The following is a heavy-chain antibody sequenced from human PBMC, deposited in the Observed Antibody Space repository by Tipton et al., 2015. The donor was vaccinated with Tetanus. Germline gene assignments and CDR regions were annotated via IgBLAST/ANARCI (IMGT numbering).Heavy chain of an antibody. D-gene: IGHD3-10*01. Sequence: SLRPSCAASGFTFSSYGMSWVRQAPAKGLEWVSGISGSGDSTYYADSVKGRFTISRDNSKLYLQMNSLRAEDRAVYYCAKSRASSHYRGAFEIWGQGTMVTVSS. V-gene: IGHV3-23*01. CDR1: GFTFSSYG. CDR2: ISGSGDST. CDR3: AKSRASSHYRGAFEI. J-gene: IGHJ3*02.